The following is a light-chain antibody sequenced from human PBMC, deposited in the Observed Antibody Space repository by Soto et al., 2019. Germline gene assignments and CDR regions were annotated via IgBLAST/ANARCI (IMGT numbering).Light chain of an antibody. CDR3: SSYTSSSSYV. J-gene: IGLJ1*01. V-gene: IGLV2-14*03. CDR1: SSDIGGFYH. Sequence: QSALTQPASVSDSPGQSITISCIGTSSDIGGFYHVSWHQQHPGKAPKLIIYDVSNRPSGVSNRFSGSKTGNTVSLIISGLQAEDEADYYCSSYTSSSSYVFGSGTKLTVL. CDR2: DVS.